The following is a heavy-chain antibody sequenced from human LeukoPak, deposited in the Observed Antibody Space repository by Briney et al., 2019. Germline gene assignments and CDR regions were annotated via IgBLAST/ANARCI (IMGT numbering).Heavy chain of an antibody. Sequence: GGSLRLSCVASGFTSGNYWMHWVRQAPGKGPEWVSRIDDDGTDTHYAVSVKGRFTISRDNAKNSLYLQMNSLRVEDTALYYCARGIRFLEWLSGSDYWGQGTLVTVSS. J-gene: IGHJ4*02. D-gene: IGHD3-3*01. CDR2: IDDDGTDT. CDR1: GFTSGNYW. CDR3: ARGIRFLEWLSGSDY. V-gene: IGHV3-74*01.